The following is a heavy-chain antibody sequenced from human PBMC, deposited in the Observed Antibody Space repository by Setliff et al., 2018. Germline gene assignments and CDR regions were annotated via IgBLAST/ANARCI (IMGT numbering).Heavy chain of an antibody. D-gene: IGHD6-19*01. V-gene: IGHV4-4*07. J-gene: IGHJ6*03. CDR3: AREQWLDPPGYYYMDV. Sequence: SETLSLTCTVSGGSISSYYWSWIRRPAGKGLEWIGHIYIGGSANYNPSLKSRVTMSIDTSKNQFSLKLSSVTAADMAVYYCAREQWLDPPGYYYMDVWAKGTTVTVSS. CDR2: IYIGGSA. CDR1: GGSISSYY.